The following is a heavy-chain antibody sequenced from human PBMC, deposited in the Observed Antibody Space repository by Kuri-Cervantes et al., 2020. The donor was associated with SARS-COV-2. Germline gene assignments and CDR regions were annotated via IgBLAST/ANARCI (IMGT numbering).Heavy chain of an antibody. CDR2: IYHSGST. V-gene: IGHV4-38-2*02. Sequence: SGPTLVKPTQTLTLTCTFSGFSLTTYGVGVGWIRQPPGKGLEWIGSIYHSGSTYYNPSLKSRVTISVDTSKNQFSLKLSSVTAADTAVYYCARTFYGSALYWGQGTLVTVSS. J-gene: IGHJ4*02. CDR1: GFSLTTYGV. CDR3: ARTFYGSALY. D-gene: IGHD3-10*01.